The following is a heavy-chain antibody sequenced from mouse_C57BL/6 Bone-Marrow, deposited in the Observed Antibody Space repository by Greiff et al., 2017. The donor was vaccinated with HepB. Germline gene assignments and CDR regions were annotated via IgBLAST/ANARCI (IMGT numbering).Heavy chain of an antibody. J-gene: IGHJ3*01. V-gene: IGHV2-2*01. D-gene: IGHD2-5*01. CDR3: ARYSNYGAY. CDR1: GFSLTSYG. Sequence: VQLKESGPGLVQPSQSLSITCTVSGFSLTSYGVHWVRQSPGKGLEWLGVIWSGGSTDYNAAFISRLSISKDNSKSQVFFKMNSLQADDTAIYYCARYSNYGAYWGQGTLVTVSA. CDR2: IWSGGST.